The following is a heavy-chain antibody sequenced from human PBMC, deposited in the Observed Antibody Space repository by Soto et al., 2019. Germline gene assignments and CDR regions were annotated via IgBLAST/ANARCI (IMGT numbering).Heavy chain of an antibody. J-gene: IGHJ6*02. Sequence: ASVKVSCKASGYTFTGYYMHWVRQAPGQGLEWMGWINPNSGGTNYAQKFQGWVTMTRDTSISTAYMELSRLRSDDTAVYYCARERYYDILTGYYAYYYYGMDVWGQGTTVTVSS. CDR2: INPNSGGT. CDR1: GYTFTGYY. D-gene: IGHD3-9*01. V-gene: IGHV1-2*04. CDR3: ARERYYDILTGYYAYYYYGMDV.